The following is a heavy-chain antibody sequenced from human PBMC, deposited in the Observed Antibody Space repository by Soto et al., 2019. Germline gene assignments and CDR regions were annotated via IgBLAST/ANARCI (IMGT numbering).Heavy chain of an antibody. Sequence: QVQLVQSGAEMKKPGASVKVSCKASGYTFTTYGIIWVRQAPGQGLEWMGWISAYNGNTNYAQKLQGRVTMTTDTYAAAGDVGPRSLRSDDAGVYYFARQGFPSTEDRVHYWGQPPVVTVS. CDR2: ISAYNGNT. J-gene: IGHJ4*02. CDR1: GYTFTTYG. D-gene: IGHD6-6*01. CDR3: ARQGFPSTEDRVHY. V-gene: IGHV1-18*04.